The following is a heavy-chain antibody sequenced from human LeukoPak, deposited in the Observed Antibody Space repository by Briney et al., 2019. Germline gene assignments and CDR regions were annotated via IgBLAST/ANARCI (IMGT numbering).Heavy chain of an antibody. CDR2: IYTSGST. J-gene: IGHJ3*02. D-gene: IGHD3-10*01. CDR1: GGSISTGTYY. Sequence: SLTLSLTCTVSGGSISTGTYYWSWIRQPAGKGLEWIGRIYTSGSTNYNPSLKSRVTISVDTSKNQFPLKLNSVTAADTAVYYCARGDYYGSGSYYNSAFDIWGQGTMVTVSS. CDR3: ARGDYYGSGSYYNSAFDI. V-gene: IGHV4-61*02.